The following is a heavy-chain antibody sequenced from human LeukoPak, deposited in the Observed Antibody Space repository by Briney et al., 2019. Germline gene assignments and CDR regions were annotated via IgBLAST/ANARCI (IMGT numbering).Heavy chain of an antibody. Sequence: ASVKVSCKASGYTFTSYGISWVRQAPGQGLEWMGWISAYNGNTNYAQKLQGRVTMTTDTSTSTAYMELRSLRSDDTDVYYCARDHTAGYSNLPDAFDIWGQGTMVTVSS. CDR2: ISAYNGNT. CDR3: ARDHTAGYSNLPDAFDI. CDR1: GYTFTSYG. J-gene: IGHJ3*02. V-gene: IGHV1-18*01. D-gene: IGHD6-13*01.